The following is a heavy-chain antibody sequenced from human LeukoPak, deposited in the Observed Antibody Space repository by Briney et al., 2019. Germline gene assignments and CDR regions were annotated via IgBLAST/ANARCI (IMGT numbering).Heavy chain of an antibody. CDR2: ISGSGGST. CDR3: AKAFSYGDYDLSPFPHPDY. D-gene: IGHD4-17*01. CDR1: GFTFSSYA. Sequence: GGSLRLSCAASGFTFSSYAMSWVRQAPGKGLEWVSAISGSGGSTYYADSVKGRFTISRDNSKNTLYLQMNSLRAEDTAVYYCAKAFSYGDYDLSPFPHPDYWGQGTLVTVSS. J-gene: IGHJ4*02. V-gene: IGHV3-23*01.